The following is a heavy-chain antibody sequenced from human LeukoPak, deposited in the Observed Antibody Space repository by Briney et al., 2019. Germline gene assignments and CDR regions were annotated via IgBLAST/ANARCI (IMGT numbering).Heavy chain of an antibody. CDR1: GGSISGSY. J-gene: IGHJ4*02. CDR2: IYYSGAT. V-gene: IGHV4-59*01. D-gene: IGHD3-22*01. CDR3: ARYDSSSAGFDF. Sequence: SQTLSLTCTVSGGSISGSYWNWIRQPPGKGLEWIGYIYYSGATYYSPSLKSRVTISVDTSQNQFSLNLNSVTAADTAVYYCARYDSSSAGFDFWGQGTLVTVSS.